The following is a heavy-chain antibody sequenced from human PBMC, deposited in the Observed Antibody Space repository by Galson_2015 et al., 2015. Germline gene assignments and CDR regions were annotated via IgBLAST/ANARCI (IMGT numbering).Heavy chain of an antibody. D-gene: IGHD5-18*01. J-gene: IGHJ4*02. V-gene: IGHV1-69*13. Sequence: SVKVSCKASGGTFSSYAISWVRQAPGQGLEWMGGIIPIFGTANYAQKFQGRVTITADESTSTAYMELSSLRSEDTAMYYCASPDTAMEFDYSGQGTLVTAAS. CDR2: IIPIFGTA. CDR1: GGTFSSYA. CDR3: ASPDTAMEFDY.